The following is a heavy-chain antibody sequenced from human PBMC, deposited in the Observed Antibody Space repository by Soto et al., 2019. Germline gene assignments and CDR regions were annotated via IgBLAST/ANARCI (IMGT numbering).Heavy chain of an antibody. CDR2: ISSGSTI. CDR3: ARGGNYDFWSGYFGGDYYYGMDV. CDR1: GFTFSDYY. D-gene: IGHD3-3*01. V-gene: IGHV3-11*01. Sequence: GGSLRLSCAASGFTFSDYYMSWIRQAPGKGLEWVSYISSGSTIYYADSVKGRFTISRDNAKNSLYLQMNSLRAEDTAVYYRARGGNYDFWSGYFGGDYYYGMDVWGQGTTVTVSS. J-gene: IGHJ6*02.